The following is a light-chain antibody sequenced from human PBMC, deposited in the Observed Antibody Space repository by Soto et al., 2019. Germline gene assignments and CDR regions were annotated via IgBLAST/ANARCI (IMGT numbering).Light chain of an antibody. V-gene: IGLV2-14*01. CDR2: DVN. CDR3: SSYTGSSTYVV. Sequence: QSALTQPASESGSPGQSITISCTGTSSDVGGYNYVSWYQQHPGKAPKLMIYDVNNRPSGVSNRFSGSKSGNTASLTISGLQAEDEADYYCSSYTGSSTYVVFGGGTKLTVL. CDR1: SSDVGGYNY. J-gene: IGLJ2*01.